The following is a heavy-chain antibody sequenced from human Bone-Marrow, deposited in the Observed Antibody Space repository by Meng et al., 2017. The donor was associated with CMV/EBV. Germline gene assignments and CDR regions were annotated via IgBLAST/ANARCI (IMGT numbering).Heavy chain of an antibody. V-gene: IGHV3-21*01. CDR2: ISSSSSSI. CDR3: ARDRRVGAIGGAFDI. Sequence: GESLKISCAASGFTFSSYGMNWVRQAPGKGLEWVSSISSSSSSIYYADSVKGRFTISRDNAKNSLYLQMNSLRAEDTAVYYCARDRRVGAIGGAFDIWGQGTMVTVSS. J-gene: IGHJ3*02. D-gene: IGHD1-26*01. CDR1: GFTFSSYG.